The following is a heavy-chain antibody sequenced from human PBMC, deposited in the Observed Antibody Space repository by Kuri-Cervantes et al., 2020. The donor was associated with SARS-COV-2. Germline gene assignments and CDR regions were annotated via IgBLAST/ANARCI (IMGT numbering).Heavy chain of an antibody. CDR2: INHSGST. D-gene: IGHD3-3*01. CDR1: GGSFSGYY. V-gene: IGHV4-34*01. CDR3: ARVWGWSGYYFHYGMDV. Sequence: ESLKISCAVYGGSFSGYYWSWIRQPPGKGLEWIGEINHSGSTNYNPSLKSRVTISVDTSKNQFSLKLSSVTAADTAVYYCARVWGWSGYYFHYGMDVRGQGTTVTVSS. J-gene: IGHJ6*02.